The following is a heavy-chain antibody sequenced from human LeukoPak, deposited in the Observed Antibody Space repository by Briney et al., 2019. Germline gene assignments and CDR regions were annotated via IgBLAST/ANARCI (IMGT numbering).Heavy chain of an antibody. CDR1: GFTFNSQE. CDR2: ISGSATTI. D-gene: IGHD5-18*01. J-gene: IGHJ4*02. V-gene: IGHV3-48*03. Sequence: PGGSLRLSCAASGFTFNSQEMNWVRQTPGKGLECVSYISGSATTIHYADSVKGRFTISRDNAKNSLYLQMDSLRAEDTAVYYCARGYSYGSHFDLWGQGTPVTVSS. CDR3: ARGYSYGSHFDL.